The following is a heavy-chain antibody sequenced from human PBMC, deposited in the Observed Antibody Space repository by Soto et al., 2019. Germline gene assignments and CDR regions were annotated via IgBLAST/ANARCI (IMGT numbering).Heavy chain of an antibody. Sequence: GSLRLSCAASGFTFSSYAMSWVRQAPGKGLEWVSAISGSGGSTYYADSVKGRFTISRDNSKNTLYLQMNSLRAEDAAVYYCAKDPQYYYDSSGYYLEPFGYWGQGTLVTVS. J-gene: IGHJ4*02. V-gene: IGHV3-23*01. CDR3: AKDPQYYYDSSGYYLEPFGY. CDR1: GFTFSSYA. D-gene: IGHD3-22*01. CDR2: ISGSGGST.